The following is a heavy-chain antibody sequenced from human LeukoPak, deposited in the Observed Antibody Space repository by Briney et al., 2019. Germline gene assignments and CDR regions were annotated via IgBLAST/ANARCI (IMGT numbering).Heavy chain of an antibody. D-gene: IGHD3-3*01. J-gene: IGHJ4*02. CDR1: GFTFDDYA. CDR2: ISWNSGSI. V-gene: IGHV3-9*01. CDR3: AKDTAYDFLSEFDY. Sequence: PGGSLRLSCAASGFTFDDYAMHWVRQAPGKGLEWVSGISWNSGSIGYADSVKGQFTISRDNAKNSLYLQMNSLRAEDTALYYCAKDTAYDFLSEFDYWGQGTLVTVSS.